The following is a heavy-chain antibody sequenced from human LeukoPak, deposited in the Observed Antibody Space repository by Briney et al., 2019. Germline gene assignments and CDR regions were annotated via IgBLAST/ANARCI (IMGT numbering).Heavy chain of an antibody. V-gene: IGHV4-34*01. CDR2: INHSGST. CDR3: ARGPLVTIFGVVIVFDP. D-gene: IGHD3-3*01. J-gene: IGHJ5*02. CDR1: GGSFSGYY. Sequence: PSETLSLTCAVYGGSFSGYYWSWIRQPPGKGLEWIGEINHSGSTNYNPSLKSRVTISVDTSKNQFSLKLSSVTAADTAVYYCARGPLVTIFGVVIVFDPWGQGTLVTVSS.